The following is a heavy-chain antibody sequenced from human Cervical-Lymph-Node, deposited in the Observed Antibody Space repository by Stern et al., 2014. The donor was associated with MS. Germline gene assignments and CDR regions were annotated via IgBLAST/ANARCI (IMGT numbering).Heavy chain of an antibody. CDR2: IDPDDFDT. CDR1: GYSFTTYW. D-gene: IGHD4-17*01. V-gene: IGHV5-51*01. CDR3: ARRRYNYGDYATFDF. J-gene: IGHJ4*02. Sequence: VQLVQSGAEVKKPGESLKISCKVYGYSFTTYWIGWVRQMSGKGLEYIGMIDPDDFDTGCSPSFQGQVTISAYKSSSTAYLQWSSLKASDTAIYYCARRRYNYGDYATFDFWGQGTQVTVSS.